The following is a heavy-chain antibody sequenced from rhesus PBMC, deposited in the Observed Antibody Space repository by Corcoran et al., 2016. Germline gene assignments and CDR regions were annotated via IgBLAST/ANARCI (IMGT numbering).Heavy chain of an antibody. V-gene: IGHV3S5*01. Sequence: EVQLVESGGGLVQPGGSLRLSCAASGFTFSSYGMSWVRQAPGKGLEWVSYISNGVGSNYYADDLRGRFTISRDNSKNTLYLQMNSLRAEDTAVYYCAKARGNNHYHSNPIDYWGQGVLVTVSS. D-gene: IGHD3-28*01. CDR3: AKARGNNHYHSNPIDY. CDR1: GFTFSSYG. CDR2: ISNGVGSN. J-gene: IGHJ4*01.